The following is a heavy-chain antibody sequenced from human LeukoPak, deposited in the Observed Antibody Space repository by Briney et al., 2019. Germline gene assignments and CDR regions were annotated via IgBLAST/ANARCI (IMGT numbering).Heavy chain of an antibody. D-gene: IGHD3-10*01. J-gene: IGHJ4*02. Sequence: GGSLRLSCVASGFPFKGYWMTWVRQSPGKGLDWVANIKPDGSETNYLDSVKGRFTISRDNARDSLFLEMNNLRADDTAVYYCARDGGELWPLDEWGQGILVTVSS. CDR1: GFPFKGYW. CDR2: IKPDGSET. CDR3: ARDGGELWPLDE. V-gene: IGHV3-7*01.